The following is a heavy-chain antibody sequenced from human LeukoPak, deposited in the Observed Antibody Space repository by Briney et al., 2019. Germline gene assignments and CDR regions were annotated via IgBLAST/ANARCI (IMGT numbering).Heavy chain of an antibody. CDR2: ISWDESTT. CDR3: ARGPNRWWVVSRNWGMDV. J-gene: IGHJ6*02. D-gene: IGHD2-15*01. CDR1: GLSIGDNS. V-gene: IGHV3-43*01. Sequence: GGSLRLSCAASGLSIGDNSMHWVRQVPGKGLEWVSLISWDESTTYYSDSVKGRFTVSRDSSKNSLHLQMNSLRTEDTALYYCARGPNRWWVVSRNWGMDVWCQGTTVTVSS.